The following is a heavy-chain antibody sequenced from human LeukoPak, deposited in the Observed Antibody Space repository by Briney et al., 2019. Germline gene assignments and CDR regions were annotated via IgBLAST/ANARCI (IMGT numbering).Heavy chain of an antibody. CDR3: ARGGNQQWLVDY. J-gene: IGHJ4*02. CDR1: GFTFSSYG. V-gene: IGHV3-33*01. Sequence: GGSLRLSCAASGFTFSSYGMHWVRQAPGKGLEWVAVIWYDGSNKYYADSVKGRFTISRDNSKNTLYLQMNSLRAEDTAVYHCARGGNQQWLVDYWGQGTLVTVSS. D-gene: IGHD6-19*01. CDR2: IWYDGSNK.